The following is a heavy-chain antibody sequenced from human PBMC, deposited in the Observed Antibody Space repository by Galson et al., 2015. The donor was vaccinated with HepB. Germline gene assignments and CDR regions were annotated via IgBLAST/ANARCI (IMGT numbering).Heavy chain of an antibody. Sequence: SLRHSCADSAFTFSTSAMSWVRQAPGTGLEWVSTINGGGDRTHYADSLKGRFTISRDNSKNTVYLQMNSLRAEDTAVYDCTKEGYDSGWLFDYWGQGTLVTVSS. V-gene: IGHV3-23*01. CDR3: TKEGYDSGWLFDY. D-gene: IGHD6-19*01. CDR2: INGGGDRT. CDR1: AFTFSTSA. J-gene: IGHJ4*02.